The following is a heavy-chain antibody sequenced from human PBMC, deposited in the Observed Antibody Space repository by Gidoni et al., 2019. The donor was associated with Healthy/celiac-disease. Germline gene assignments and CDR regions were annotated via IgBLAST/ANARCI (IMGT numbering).Heavy chain of an antibody. J-gene: IGHJ4*02. V-gene: IGHV1-18*04. CDR3: VRPKYCTNGVCWDFDY. CDR2: ISTYNGNT. D-gene: IGHD2-8*01. Sequence: QVQLVQSGAEVTKPGASEKVSCKASGYTFTSYGISWVRQAPGQGLEWMGWISTYNGNTNYAQKLQGRVTMTTDTSTSTAYMELRSLRSDDTAVYYCVRPKYCTNGVCWDFDYWGQGTLVTVSS. CDR1: GYTFTSYG.